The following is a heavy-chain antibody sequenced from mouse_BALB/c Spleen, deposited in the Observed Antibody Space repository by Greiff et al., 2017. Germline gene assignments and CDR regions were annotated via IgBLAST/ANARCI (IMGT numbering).Heavy chain of an antibody. Sequence: VQLQESGAELMKPGASVKISCKATGYTFSSYWIEWVKQRPGHGLEWIGEILPGSGSTNYNEKFKGKATFTADTSSNTAYMPLSSLTSEDSAVYYCARGGYYPYYAMDYWGQGTSVTVSS. V-gene: IGHV1-9*01. CDR2: ILPGSGST. D-gene: IGHD2-3*01. CDR3: ARGGYYPYYAMDY. J-gene: IGHJ4*01. CDR1: GYTFSSYW.